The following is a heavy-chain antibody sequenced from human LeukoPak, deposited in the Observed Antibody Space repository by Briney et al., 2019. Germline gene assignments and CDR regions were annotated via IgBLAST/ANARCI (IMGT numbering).Heavy chain of an antibody. Sequence: GGSLRLSCAASGFTFRSYGMHWVRQAPGKGLEWVAVISYDGSNKYYADSVNGRFTISRDNSKNTLSLQMNSLRAEDTAVYYCAKSPSGRSRISRFDYWGQGILVTVSS. J-gene: IGHJ4*02. CDR3: AKSPSGRSRISRFDY. V-gene: IGHV3-30*18. CDR2: ISYDGSNK. CDR1: GFTFRSYG. D-gene: IGHD1-26*01.